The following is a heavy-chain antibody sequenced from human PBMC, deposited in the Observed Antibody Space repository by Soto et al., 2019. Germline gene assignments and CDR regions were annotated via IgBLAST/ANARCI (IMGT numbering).Heavy chain of an antibody. CDR2: IIPSGGTT. J-gene: IGHJ4*02. CDR3: ARSPYSSGYYYAIDY. Sequence: ASVKVSCKASGGTFSSYAISWVRQAPGQGLEWMGVIIPSGGTTTYAQKFQGRVTMTRDASTSTVYMDLSSLKSEDTAVYYCARSPYSSGYYYAIDYWGQGTQVTVPQ. D-gene: IGHD3-22*01. V-gene: IGHV1-46*01. CDR1: GGTFSSYA.